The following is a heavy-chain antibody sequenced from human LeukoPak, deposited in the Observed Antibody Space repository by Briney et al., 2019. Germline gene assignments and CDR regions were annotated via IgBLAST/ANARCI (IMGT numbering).Heavy chain of an antibody. Sequence: PGGSLRLSCAASGFTFSSYNMNWVRQAPGKGLEWVSDISSSGSTIYFADSVKGRFTISRDNAKNSLYLQMNSLRAEDTAVYYCAKRLGIAVASPPGYYFDYWGQGTLVTVSS. D-gene: IGHD6-19*01. V-gene: IGHV3-48*01. CDR3: AKRLGIAVASPPGYYFDY. CDR1: GFTFSSYN. J-gene: IGHJ4*02. CDR2: ISSSGSTI.